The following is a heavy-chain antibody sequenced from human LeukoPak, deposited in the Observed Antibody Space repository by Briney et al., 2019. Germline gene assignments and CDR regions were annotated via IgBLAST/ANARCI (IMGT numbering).Heavy chain of an antibody. CDR3: ARRAVAGAFDY. CDR2: ISAYNGNT. CDR1: GYTFTSYG. D-gene: IGHD6-19*01. Sequence: ASVKVSCKAPGYTFTSYGISWVRQAPGQGLEWMGWISAYNGNTNYAQKLQDRVTMTTDTSTSTAYMELRSLRSDDTAMYYCARRAVAGAFDYWGQGTLVTVSS. J-gene: IGHJ4*02. V-gene: IGHV1-18*04.